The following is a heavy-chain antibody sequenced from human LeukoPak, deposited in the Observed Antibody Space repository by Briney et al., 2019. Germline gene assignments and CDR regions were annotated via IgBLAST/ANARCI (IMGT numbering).Heavy chain of an antibody. CDR1: GFTLSNYA. V-gene: IGHV3-66*01. J-gene: IGHJ4*02. CDR3: ASRDSDTGKREQ. CDR2: IYSGGST. Sequence: PGGSLRLSCAASGFTLSNYAMNWVRQAPGKGLEWVSVIYSGGSTYYADSVKGRFTISRDNSKNTLYLQMNSLTAEDTAVYYCASRDSDTGKREQWGQGTLVTVSS. D-gene: IGHD1/OR15-1a*01.